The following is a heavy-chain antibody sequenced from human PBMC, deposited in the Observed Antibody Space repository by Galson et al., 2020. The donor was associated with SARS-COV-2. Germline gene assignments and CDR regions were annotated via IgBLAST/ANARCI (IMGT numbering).Heavy chain of an antibody. V-gene: IGHV3-23*01. CDR2: ISGSGGST. D-gene: IGHD3-10*01. Sequence: GESLKISCAASGFTFSSYAMSWVHQAPGKGLEWVSAISGSGGSTYYADSVKGRFTISRDNSKNTLYLQMNSLRAEDTAVYYCAKDYDGSGSYSDAFDIWGQGTMVTVSS. CDR1: GFTFSSYA. J-gene: IGHJ3*02. CDR3: AKDYDGSGSYSDAFDI.